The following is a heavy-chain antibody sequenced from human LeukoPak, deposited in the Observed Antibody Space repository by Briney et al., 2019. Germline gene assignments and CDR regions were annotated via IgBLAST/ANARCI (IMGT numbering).Heavy chain of an antibody. J-gene: IGHJ6*03. D-gene: IGHD6-13*01. CDR2: MNPNSGNT. Sequence: GASVKVSCKASGYTFTSYGISWVRQAPGQGLEWMGWMNPNSGNTGYAQKFQGRVTITRNTSISTAYMELSSLRSEDTAVYYCAIIAAAGDYYYYYMDVWGKGTTVTVS. V-gene: IGHV1-8*03. CDR3: AIIAAAGDYYYYYMDV. CDR1: GYTFTSYG.